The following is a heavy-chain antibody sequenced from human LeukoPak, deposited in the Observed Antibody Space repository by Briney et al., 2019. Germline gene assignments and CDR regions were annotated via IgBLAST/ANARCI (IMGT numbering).Heavy chain of an antibody. V-gene: IGHV1-69*13. D-gene: IGHD2-2*01. CDR1: GGTFSSYA. J-gene: IGHJ4*02. CDR2: IIPIFGTA. CDR3: ARDLEGCSSTSCLYY. Sequence: SVKVSRKASGGTFSSYAISWVRQAPGQGLEWMGGIIPIFGTANYAQKFQGRVTITADESTSTAYMELSSLRSEDTAVYYCARDLEGCSSTSCLYYWGQGTLVTVSS.